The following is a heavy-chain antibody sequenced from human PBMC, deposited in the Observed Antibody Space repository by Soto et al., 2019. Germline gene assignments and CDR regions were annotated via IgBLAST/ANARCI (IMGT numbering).Heavy chain of an antibody. V-gene: IGHV3-21*06. CDR1: GFTFRDEN. D-gene: IGHD2-2*01. CDR3: ARDSDCHSTSCFFPPHV. J-gene: IGHJ6*02. CDR2: ISGGGSYR. Sequence: QLVESGGGLVKPGGSLRLSCSASGFTFRDENMSWVRQVPGKGLEWVSGISGGGSYRFYADSVQGRFSISRDNPKNSLFLEMNSLRVEDTAVYYCARDSDCHSTSCFFPPHVWGQGTTVTVSS.